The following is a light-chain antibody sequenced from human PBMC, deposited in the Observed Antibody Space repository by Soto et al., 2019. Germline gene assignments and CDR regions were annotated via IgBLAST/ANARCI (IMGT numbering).Light chain of an antibody. Sequence: AIRITQSPSSLSASTGDRVTITCRASQGISSYLAWYQQKPGKAPKLLIYAASTLQSGVPSRFSGSGSGTDFTLTISSLQPEDFATYYCQQLNSYPLTFGGGTKVDI. CDR1: QGISSY. CDR3: QQLNSYPLT. CDR2: AAS. V-gene: IGKV1-8*01. J-gene: IGKJ4*01.